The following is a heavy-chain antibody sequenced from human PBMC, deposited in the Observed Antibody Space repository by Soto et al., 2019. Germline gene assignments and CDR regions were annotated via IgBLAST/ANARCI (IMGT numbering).Heavy chain of an antibody. CDR2: IYYSGST. V-gene: IGHV4-59*01. CDR1: GGSISSYY. D-gene: IGHD2-15*01. Sequence: SETLSLTCTVSGGSISSYYWSWIRQPPGKGLEWIGYIYYSGSTNYNPSLKSRVTISVDTSKNQFSLKLSSVTAADTAVYYCARRRGYCSGGSCLTAYYYYYMDVWGKGTTVTVSS. J-gene: IGHJ6*03. CDR3: ARRRGYCSGGSCLTAYYYYYMDV.